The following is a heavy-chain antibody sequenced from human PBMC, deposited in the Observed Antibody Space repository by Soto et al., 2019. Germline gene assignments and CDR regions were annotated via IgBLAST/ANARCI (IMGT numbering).Heavy chain of an antibody. V-gene: IGHV3-48*02. D-gene: IGHD3-3*01. Sequence: PGGSLRLSCAASGFTFSSYSMNWVRQAPGKGLEWVSYISSSSSTIYYADSVKGRFTISRDNAKNSLYLQMNSLRDEDTAVYYCARDGPTRPTYYDFWSGTKAGNWFDPWGQGTLVTVSS. CDR3: ARDGPTRPTYYDFWSGTKAGNWFDP. CDR1: GFTFSSYS. J-gene: IGHJ5*02. CDR2: ISSSSSTI.